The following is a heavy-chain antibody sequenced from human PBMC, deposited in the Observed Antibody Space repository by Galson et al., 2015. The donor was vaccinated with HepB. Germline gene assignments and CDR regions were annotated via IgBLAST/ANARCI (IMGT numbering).Heavy chain of an antibody. Sequence: CKASGYTFTDYGISWVREAPGQGLEWMGWISAYNGNTNYAQKLQGRVTMTTDTSTSTAYMELRSLRSDDTAVYYCARRYYDSSGYYYFDYWGQGTLVTVSS. D-gene: IGHD3-22*01. V-gene: IGHV1-18*01. CDR3: ARRYYDSSGYYYFDY. J-gene: IGHJ4*02. CDR2: ISAYNGNT. CDR1: GYTFTDYG.